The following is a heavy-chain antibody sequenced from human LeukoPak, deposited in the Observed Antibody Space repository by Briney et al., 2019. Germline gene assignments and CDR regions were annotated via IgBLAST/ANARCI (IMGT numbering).Heavy chain of an antibody. CDR1: GGSFSGYY. J-gene: IGHJ4*02. V-gene: IGHV4-34*01. Sequence: PSETLSLTCAVYGGSFSGYYWSWIRQPPGKGLEWIGEINHSGSTNYNPSPKSRVTISVDTSKNQFSLKLSSVTAADTAVYYCARGRITMVRGVIQSIYFDYWGQGTLVTVSS. D-gene: IGHD3-10*01. CDR3: ARGRITMVRGVIQSIYFDY. CDR2: INHSGST.